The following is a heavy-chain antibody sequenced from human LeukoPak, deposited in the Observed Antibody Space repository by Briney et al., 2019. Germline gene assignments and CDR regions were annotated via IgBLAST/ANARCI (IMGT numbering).Heavy chain of an antibody. Sequence: AGGSLRLSCAASGFTFSSYSMNWVRQAPGKGLEWVSSISSSSSYMYYADSVKGRFTISRDNAKNSLYLQMNSLRAEDTAVYYCARDSSYGEIAGVDAFDIWGQGTMVTVSS. CDR2: ISSSSSYM. CDR3: ARDSSYGEIAGVDAFDI. D-gene: IGHD5-18*01. J-gene: IGHJ3*02. CDR1: GFTFSSYS. V-gene: IGHV3-21*01.